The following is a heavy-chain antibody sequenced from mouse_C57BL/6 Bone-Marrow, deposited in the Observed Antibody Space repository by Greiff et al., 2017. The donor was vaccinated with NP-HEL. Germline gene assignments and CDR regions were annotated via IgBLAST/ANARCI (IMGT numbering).Heavy chain of an antibody. CDR3: ARNPIYDGYWYFDV. V-gene: IGHV2-9-1*01. CDR2: IWTGGGT. J-gene: IGHJ1*03. D-gene: IGHD2-3*01. CDR1: GFSLTSSA. Sequence: VMLVESGPGLVAPSQSLSITCTVSGFSLTSSAISWVRQPPGKGLEWLGVIWTGGGTNYNSALKSRLSISKDNSKSQVFLKMNSLQTDDTARYYCARNPIYDGYWYFDVWGTGTTVTVSS.